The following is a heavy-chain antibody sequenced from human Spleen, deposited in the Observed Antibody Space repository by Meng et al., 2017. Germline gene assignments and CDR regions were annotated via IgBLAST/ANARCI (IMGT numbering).Heavy chain of an antibody. V-gene: IGHV3-53*01. CDR1: QYSVSTNF. CDR3: ARGASWELLLFA. CDR2: LYASGET. D-gene: IGHD1-26*01. J-gene: IGHJ5*02. Sequence: EVQLVESGGGLIQPGGSLRLSCAVSQYSVSTNFMNWVRRAPGKGLEWVSILYASGETSYADSVKGRFTISRDASKNTLYLQMNSLRAEDTAVYYCARGASWELLLFAWGQGTLVTVSS.